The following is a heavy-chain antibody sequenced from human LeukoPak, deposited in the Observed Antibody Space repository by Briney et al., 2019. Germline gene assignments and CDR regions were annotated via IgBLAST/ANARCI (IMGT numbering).Heavy chain of an antibody. CDR3: ANRSPFDDFWSGYSPFDY. J-gene: IGHJ4*02. D-gene: IGHD3-3*01. CDR1: GFTFSSYA. V-gene: IGHV3-23*01. Sequence: PGGSLRLSCAASGFTFSSYAMSWVRQAPGKGLEWVSAISGSGGSTYYADSVKGRFTISRDNSKNTLYLQMNSLRAEDTAVYYCANRSPFDDFWSGYSPFDYWGQGTLVTVSS. CDR2: ISGSGGST.